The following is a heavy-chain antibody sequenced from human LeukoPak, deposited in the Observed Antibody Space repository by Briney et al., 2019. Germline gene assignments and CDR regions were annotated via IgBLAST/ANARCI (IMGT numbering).Heavy chain of an antibody. V-gene: IGHV1-69*02. J-gene: IGHJ5*02. CDR1: GVTFSSYT. Sequence: SVKVSCKASGVTFSSYTISWVRQAPGQGLEWMGRIIPILGIANYAQKFQGRVTITADKSTSTAYMELSSLRSEDTAVYYCARGPGPGDWFDPWGQGTLVTVSS. CDR2: IIPILGIA. D-gene: IGHD3-10*01. CDR3: ARGPGPGDWFDP.